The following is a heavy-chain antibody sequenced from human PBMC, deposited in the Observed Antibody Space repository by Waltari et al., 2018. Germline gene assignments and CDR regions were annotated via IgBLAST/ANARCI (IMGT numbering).Heavy chain of an antibody. CDR1: GGSMRMFY. Sequence: QVQLQESGPGLVKPSETLSLTCNVSGGSMRMFYWTWIRQPAGKGLEWIGRMSIGENTIYTPALKSRVTMSIDTSNNQLSLDLTSVTAADTAVYYCARGGATRPWGSDRWGQGALVTVSS. J-gene: IGHJ5*02. CDR3: ARGGATRPWGSDR. CDR2: MSIGENT. V-gene: IGHV4-4*07. D-gene: IGHD6-6*01.